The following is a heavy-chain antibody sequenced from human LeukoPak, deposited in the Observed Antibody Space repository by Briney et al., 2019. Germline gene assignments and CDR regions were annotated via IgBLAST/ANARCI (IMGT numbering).Heavy chain of an antibody. V-gene: IGHV4-59*11. CDR2: IYYSGST. Sequence: SETLSLTCTVSGGSISSHYWSWIRQPPGKGLEWIGYIYYSGSTNYNPSLKSRVTISVDTSKNQFSLKLSSVTAADTAVYYCARADFDWLYLFDYWGQGTLVTVSS. CDR3: ARADFDWLYLFDY. J-gene: IGHJ4*02. D-gene: IGHD3-9*01. CDR1: GGSISSHY.